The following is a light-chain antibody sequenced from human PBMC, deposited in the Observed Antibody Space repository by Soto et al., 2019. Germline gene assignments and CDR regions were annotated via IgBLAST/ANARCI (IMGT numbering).Light chain of an antibody. Sequence: QSALTQPASVSGSPGQSITISCTGTSSDVGNYNLVSWYQQHPGKAPKLMIYEGTKRPSGVSNRFSASNSGNTASRTISGLQAEDEADYSCCSSPGSVVFGGGTKLTVL. J-gene: IGLJ2*01. V-gene: IGLV2-23*01. CDR3: CSSPGSVV. CDR1: SSDVGNYNL. CDR2: EGT.